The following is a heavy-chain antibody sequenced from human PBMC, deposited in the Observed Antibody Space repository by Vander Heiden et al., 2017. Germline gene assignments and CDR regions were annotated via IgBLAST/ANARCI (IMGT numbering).Heavy chain of an antibody. CDR1: GFTFSSYS. Sequence: EVQLVESGGGLVQPGGSLRLYCAASGFTFSSYSMNWVRQAPGKGLEWVSYISSTSSTIYYADSVKGRFTISRDNARSSLYLQMNSLRDEDSAIYYCARDELRFGYWGQGTLVTVSS. V-gene: IGHV3-48*02. J-gene: IGHJ4*02. CDR2: ISSTSSTI. CDR3: ARDELRFGY. D-gene: IGHD5-12*01.